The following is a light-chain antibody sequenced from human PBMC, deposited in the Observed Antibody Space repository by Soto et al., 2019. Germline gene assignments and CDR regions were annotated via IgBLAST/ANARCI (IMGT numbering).Light chain of an antibody. CDR1: SNDVGAYNF. J-gene: IGLJ1*01. V-gene: IGLV2-14*03. Sequence: QSVLTQPASVSGSPGQSITISCTGTSNDVGAYNFVSWHQQHPGKAPKLMICNVYDRPSGISYRFSGSKSGNTASLTISGLQGEDEADYYCSAYTVSRTYVFGTGSKGTVL. CDR3: SAYTVSRTYV. CDR2: NVY.